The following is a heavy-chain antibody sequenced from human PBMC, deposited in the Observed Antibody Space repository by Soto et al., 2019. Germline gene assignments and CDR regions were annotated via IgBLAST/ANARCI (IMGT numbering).Heavy chain of an antibody. CDR1: GDSISSSSLY. J-gene: IGHJ1*01. CDR3: ARHGSNSGSYSEYFQY. CDR2: IYNSGKT. V-gene: IGHV4-39*01. Sequence: LQLQESGPGLVKPSETVSLTCTVSGDSISSSSLYWGWIRQPPGKGLEWIGSIYNSGKTYYSPSLESRVTISVDTSKNQFSLKLSSVTAADTAVYYCARHGSNSGSYSEYFQYWGQGTLVAVSS. D-gene: IGHD1-26*01.